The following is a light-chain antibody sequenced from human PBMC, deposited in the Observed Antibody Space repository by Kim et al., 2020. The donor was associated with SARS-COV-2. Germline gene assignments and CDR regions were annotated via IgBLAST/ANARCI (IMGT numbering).Light chain of an antibody. CDR2: GKD. CDR3: NSRDSNDNVL. Sequence: VALGQTGRITCQGDSLRSYYATWYQQEPGQAPILVIYGKDNRPSGIPDRFSGSSSGNTASLTITGTQAGDEADYYCNSRDSNDNVLFGGGTQLTVL. CDR1: SLRSYY. V-gene: IGLV3-19*01. J-gene: IGLJ2*01.